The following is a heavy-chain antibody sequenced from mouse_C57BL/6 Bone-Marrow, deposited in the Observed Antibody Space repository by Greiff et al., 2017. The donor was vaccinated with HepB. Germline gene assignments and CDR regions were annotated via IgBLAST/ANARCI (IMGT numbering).Heavy chain of an antibody. V-gene: IGHV1-64*01. Sequence: QVQLQQPGAELVKPGASVKLSCKASGYTFTSYWMYWVKQRPGQGLEWIGMIHPNSGSTNYNEKFKSKATLTVDKSSSTAYMQLGSLTSEDSAVYYCARYPLCYYGSSYWGQGTTLTVSS. J-gene: IGHJ2*01. CDR3: ARYPLCYYGSSY. CDR2: IHPNSGST. D-gene: IGHD1-1*01. CDR1: GYTFTSYW.